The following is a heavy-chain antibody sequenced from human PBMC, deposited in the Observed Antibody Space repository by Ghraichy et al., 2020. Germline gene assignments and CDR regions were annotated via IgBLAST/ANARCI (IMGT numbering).Heavy chain of an antibody. J-gene: IGHJ4*02. CDR3: ARDDPTYYNDSSGYYSGYFDY. V-gene: IGHV1-18*04. CDR1: GYTFTSYV. D-gene: IGHD3-22*01. Sequence: ASVKVSCKASGYTFTSYVISWVRQAPGQGLEWMGGISAYNGKTNYAQKLKGRVTMTTDTSTSTAYMELRSLRSDDTAVYYCARDDPTYYNDSSGYYSGYFDYWGQGTRVTVSS. CDR2: ISAYNGKT.